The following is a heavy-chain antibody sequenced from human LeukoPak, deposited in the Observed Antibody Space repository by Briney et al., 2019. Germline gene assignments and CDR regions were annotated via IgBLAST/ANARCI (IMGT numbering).Heavy chain of an antibody. Sequence: ASVNVSCKASGYTFTSNYIHWVRQAPGQGLEWVGIINPSGGATNYAQKFQGRVTMTRDTSTSTVYMELSSLRSEDTAVYYCARSRGYDILTGYYRYNWFDPWGQGTLVTVSS. J-gene: IGHJ5*02. V-gene: IGHV1-46*01. CDR2: INPSGGAT. CDR1: GYTFTSNY. CDR3: ARSRGYDILTGYYRYNWFDP. D-gene: IGHD3-9*01.